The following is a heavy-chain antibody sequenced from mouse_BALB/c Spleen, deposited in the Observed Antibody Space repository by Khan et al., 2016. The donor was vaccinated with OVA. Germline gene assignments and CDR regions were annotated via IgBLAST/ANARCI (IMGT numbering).Heavy chain of an antibody. CDR3: ARKDYYDYDPFPY. CDR2: INYSGNT. Sequence: VQLKESGPGLVKPSQSLSLTCTVTGYSITSEYAWNWIRQFPGNKLEWMGYINYSGNTRFNPSLKSRTSITRDTSKNQFFLQLISVTSEDTATYYGARKDYYDYDPFPYWGQGTLVTGSA. J-gene: IGHJ3*01. D-gene: IGHD2-4*01. V-gene: IGHV3-2*02. CDR1: GYSITSEYA.